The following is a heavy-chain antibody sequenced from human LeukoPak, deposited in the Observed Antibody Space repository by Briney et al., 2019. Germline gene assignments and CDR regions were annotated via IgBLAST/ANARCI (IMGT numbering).Heavy chain of an antibody. D-gene: IGHD1-20*01. CDR1: GGSISSYY. Sequence: SETLSLTCTVSGGSISSYYWSWIRQPPGKGLEWIGYIYYSGSTNYNPSLKSRVTISVDTSKNQFSLKLSSVTAADTAVYYCARAPRLAYNWNCYYYYMDVWGKGTTVTVPS. CDR2: IYYSGST. CDR3: ARAPRLAYNWNCYYYYMDV. J-gene: IGHJ6*03. V-gene: IGHV4-59*01.